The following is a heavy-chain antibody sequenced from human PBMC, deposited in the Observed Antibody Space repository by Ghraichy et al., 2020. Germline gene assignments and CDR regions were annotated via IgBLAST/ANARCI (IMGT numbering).Heavy chain of an antibody. CDR3: SGAEGFTSLDAFDI. D-gene: IGHD3-10*01. Sequence: GGSLRLSCAASGITFSNAWMSWVRQAPGKGLEWVGRIQSKTDGGTTDYAAPVKGRFTISRDDSKNTLYLHMNSLKTEDTAVYYCSGAEGFTSLDAFDIWGQGTMVTVSS. J-gene: IGHJ3*02. CDR1: GITFSNAW. V-gene: IGHV3-15*01. CDR2: IQSKTDGGTT.